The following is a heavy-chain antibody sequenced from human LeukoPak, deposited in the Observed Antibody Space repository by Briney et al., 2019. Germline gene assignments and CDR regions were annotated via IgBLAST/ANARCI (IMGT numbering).Heavy chain of an antibody. CDR1: GFTFSSYA. D-gene: IGHD1-26*01. CDR3: AKDSEAWGLDY. Sequence: GGSLRLSCAASGFTFSSYAMHWVRQAPGKGLEWVAVISYDGSNKYYADSEKGRFTISRDNSKNTLYLQMNSLRAEDTAVYYCAKDSEAWGLDYWGQGTLVTVSS. J-gene: IGHJ4*02. V-gene: IGHV3-30-3*01. CDR2: ISYDGSNK.